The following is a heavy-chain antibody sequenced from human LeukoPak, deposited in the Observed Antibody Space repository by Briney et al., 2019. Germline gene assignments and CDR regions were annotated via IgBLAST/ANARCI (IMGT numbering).Heavy chain of an antibody. D-gene: IGHD2-2*01. CDR1: GFTFSSYG. CDR3: AKDGPSTSNYGMDV. V-gene: IGHV3-30*18. Sequence: GRSLRLSCAASGFTFSSYGMHWVRQAPGKGLEWVAVISYDGSNKYYADSVKGRFTISRDSSKNTLYLQMNSLRAEDTAVYYCAKDGPSTSNYGMDVWGKGTTVTVSS. CDR2: ISYDGSNK. J-gene: IGHJ6*04.